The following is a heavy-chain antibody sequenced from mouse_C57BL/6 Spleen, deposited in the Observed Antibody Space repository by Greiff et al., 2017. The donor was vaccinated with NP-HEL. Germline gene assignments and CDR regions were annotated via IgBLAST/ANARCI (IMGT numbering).Heavy chain of an antibody. D-gene: IGHD1-1*02. J-gene: IGHJ2*01. Sequence: EVQLVESGGGLVKPGGSLKLSCAASGFTFSSYAMSRVRQTPEKRLEWVATISDGGSYTYYPDNVKGRFTISRDNAKNNLYLQMSQLKSEDTAMYYCARVYGSSDGLFDYWGQGTTLTVSS. CDR1: GFTFSSYA. CDR3: ARVYGSSDGLFDY. V-gene: IGHV5-4*01. CDR2: ISDGGSYT.